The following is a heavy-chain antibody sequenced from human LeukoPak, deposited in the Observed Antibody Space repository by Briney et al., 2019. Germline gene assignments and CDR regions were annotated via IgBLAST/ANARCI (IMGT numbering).Heavy chain of an antibody. V-gene: IGHV5-10-1*01. Sequence: GESMKISCKGSGYSFTSYWISWVRQMAGKGVEWMGRIDPSDSYTNYSPSFQGHVTISADKSISTAYLQWSSLKASDTAMYYCARHEDYGGEGPGRAYWGQGTLVTVSS. J-gene: IGHJ4*02. CDR3: ARHEDYGGEGPGRAY. CDR1: GYSFTSYW. CDR2: IDPSDSYT. D-gene: IGHD4-23*01.